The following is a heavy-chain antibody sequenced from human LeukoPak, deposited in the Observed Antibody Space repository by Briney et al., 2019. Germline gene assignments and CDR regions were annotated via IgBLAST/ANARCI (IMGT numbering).Heavy chain of an antibody. V-gene: IGHV3-21*01. Sequence: GGSLRLSCAGSGFTFSSYSMNWVRQAPGKRLEWVSSISSSSRMIYYVDSVKGRFTISRDNAKNSLYLQMNSLRAEDTAVYFCARDSTNMDVWGKGTTVTVSS. CDR1: GFTFSSYS. CDR3: ARDSTNMDV. J-gene: IGHJ6*03. D-gene: IGHD2-2*01. CDR2: ISSSSRMI.